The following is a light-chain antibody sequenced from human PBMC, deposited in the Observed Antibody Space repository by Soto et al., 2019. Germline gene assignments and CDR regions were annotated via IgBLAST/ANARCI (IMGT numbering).Light chain of an antibody. CDR1: QSVSSS. Sequence: EIKINQSPATVSACPGERATISCRASQSVSSSLAWYQQKPGQAPRLLIYGASTRATGIPARFSGSGSGTEFTLTISSLQSEDLAVYYCQQYNNWPRTFGQGTKVDIK. CDR3: QQYNNWPRT. V-gene: IGKV3-15*01. J-gene: IGKJ1*01. CDR2: GAS.